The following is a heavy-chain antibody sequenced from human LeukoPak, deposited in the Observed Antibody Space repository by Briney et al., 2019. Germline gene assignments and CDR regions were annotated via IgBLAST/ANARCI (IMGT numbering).Heavy chain of an antibody. CDR1: GYIFNNYA. CDR3: VKGGQDCSPTTCYYD. CDR2: ISGSGST. Sequence: PGGSLRLSCVASGYIFNNYAVSWVRQAPGKGLEWVSAISGSGSTYYADSVKGRFTISRDNSKNTGYLQMNGLRAEDTAVYYCVKGGQDCSPTTCYYDWGQGTLVTVSS. D-gene: IGHD2-2*01. V-gene: IGHV3-23*01. J-gene: IGHJ4*02.